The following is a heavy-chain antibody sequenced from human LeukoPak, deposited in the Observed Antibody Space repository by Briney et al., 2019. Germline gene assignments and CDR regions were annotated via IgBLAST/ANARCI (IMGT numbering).Heavy chain of an antibody. J-gene: IGHJ2*01. CDR1: GFTFSSYW. D-gene: IGHD3-3*01. Sequence: GGSLRLSCEASGFTFSSYWMHWVRQAPGKGLVWVSRINSDGSSTSYAESVKGRFTISRDNAKNTLYLQMNSLRAEDTAVYYCARGFSGDWYFDLWGRGTLVTVSS. V-gene: IGHV3-74*01. CDR3: ARGFSGDWYFDL. CDR2: INSDGSST.